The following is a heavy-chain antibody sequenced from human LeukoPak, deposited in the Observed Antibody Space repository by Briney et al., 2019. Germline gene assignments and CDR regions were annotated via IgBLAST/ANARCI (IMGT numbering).Heavy chain of an antibody. CDR2: IYHSGST. CDR3: ARSLRKYCSSTSCPRGYNWFDP. V-gene: IGHV4-38-2*01. J-gene: IGHJ5*02. CDR1: GYSISSGYY. Sequence: SETLSLTCAVSGYSISSGYYWGWIRQPPGKGLEWIGSIYHSGSTYYNPSLKSRVTISVDTSKNQFSLKLGSVTAADTAVYYCARSLRKYCSSTSCPRGYNWFDPWGQGTLVTVSS. D-gene: IGHD2-2*01.